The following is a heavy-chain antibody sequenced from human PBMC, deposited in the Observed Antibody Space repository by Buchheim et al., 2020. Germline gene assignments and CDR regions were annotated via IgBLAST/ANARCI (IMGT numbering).Heavy chain of an antibody. CDR1: GFTFDDYT. V-gene: IGHV3-23*01. D-gene: IGHD5-18*01. CDR3: ATKRGYSYGDDAFDV. J-gene: IGHJ3*01. CDR2: ITFGGTVK. Sequence: EVHLLESGGGIIQPGGSLRLSCAASGFTFDDYTMSWVRQAPGKGLEWVSSITFGGTVKYYADSVKGRFTVSRDNSKNMLYLQMNSLRREDTAMYYCATKRGYSYGDDAFDVWGQGT.